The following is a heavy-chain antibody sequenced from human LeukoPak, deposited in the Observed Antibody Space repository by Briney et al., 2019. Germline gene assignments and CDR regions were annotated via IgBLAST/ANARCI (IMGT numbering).Heavy chain of an antibody. CDR2: ISGSGGST. J-gene: IGHJ4*02. CDR1: GFTFSSYV. D-gene: IGHD3-10*01. V-gene: IGHV3-23*01. Sequence: PGGSLRLSCAASGFTFSSYVMNWVRQAPGEGLEWVSTISGSGGSTYYADSVKGRFTISRDNAMSSLYLQMNSLRAEDTALYYCARDYGSGSYYNGIDYWGQGTLVSVSS. CDR3: ARDYGSGSYYNGIDY.